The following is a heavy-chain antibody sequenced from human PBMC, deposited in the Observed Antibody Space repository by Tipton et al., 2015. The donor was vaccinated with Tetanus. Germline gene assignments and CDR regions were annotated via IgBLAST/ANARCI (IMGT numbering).Heavy chain of an antibody. CDR1: GFXFXSYG. Sequence: SLRLSCAASGFXFXSYGXXWVXXAPGXGLEWLAVSWYDGTEKYYADSVKGRFTISRDNSKNTLYLQMNSLRAEDTALYYCAREADCSGGSCFSGDFDTWGQGTQVTVSS. D-gene: IGHD2-15*01. J-gene: IGHJ4*02. CDR2: SWYDGTEK. V-gene: IGHV3-33*01. CDR3: AREADCSGGSCFSGDFDT.